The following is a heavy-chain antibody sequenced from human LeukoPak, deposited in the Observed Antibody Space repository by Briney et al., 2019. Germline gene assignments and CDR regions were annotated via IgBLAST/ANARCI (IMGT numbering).Heavy chain of an antibody. CDR1: GFTFSSYW. Sequence: GSLRLSCAASGFTFSSYWMSWIRQPAGKGLEWIGRIYTSGSTNYNPSLKSRVTMSVDTSKNQFSLKLSSVTAADTAVYYCARDIAAALYNWFDPWGQGTLVTVSS. J-gene: IGHJ5*02. CDR3: ARDIAAALYNWFDP. V-gene: IGHV4-4*07. D-gene: IGHD6-13*01. CDR2: IYTSGST.